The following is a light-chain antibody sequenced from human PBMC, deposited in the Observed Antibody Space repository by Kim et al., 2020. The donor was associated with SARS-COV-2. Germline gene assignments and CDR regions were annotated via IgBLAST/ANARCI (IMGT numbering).Light chain of an antibody. CDR2: ATS. V-gene: IGKV1-39*01. Sequence: DIQMTQSPSSLSASVGDRVTITCRASQSISTYLNWYQQKPGKAPNLLMYATSSLRSGVPSRFSGSGSGTEFTLTISTLQLEDFATYYCQQSYSTPTFGQGTKVDIK. CDR1: QSISTY. CDR3: QQSYSTPT. J-gene: IGKJ1*01.